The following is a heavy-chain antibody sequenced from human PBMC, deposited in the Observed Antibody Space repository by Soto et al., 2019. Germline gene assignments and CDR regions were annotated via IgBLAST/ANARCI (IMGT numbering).Heavy chain of an antibody. Sequence: QVQLVQSGAEVKKPGSSVKVSCKASGGTFSSYAISWVRQAPGQGLEWMGGIIPIFGTANYAQKFQGRVTITADEPTSTAYMELSSLRSEDTAVYYCGASSSSGGWFDYWGQGTLVTVSS. CDR3: GASSSSGGWFDY. J-gene: IGHJ4*02. D-gene: IGHD6-6*01. V-gene: IGHV1-69*01. CDR2: IIPIFGTA. CDR1: GGTFSSYA.